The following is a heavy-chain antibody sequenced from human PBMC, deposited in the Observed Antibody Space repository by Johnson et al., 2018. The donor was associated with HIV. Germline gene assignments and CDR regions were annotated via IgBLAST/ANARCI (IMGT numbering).Heavy chain of an antibody. CDR2: IYSGGST. J-gene: IGHJ3*02. CDR3: ARAKNTRSYIVVVPAAKRSAFDI. CDR1: GFTFSSYA. Sequence: VLLLESGGGLVQPGGSLRLSCAASGFTFSSYAMSWVRQAPGKGLEWVSVIYSGGSTYYADSVKGRFTISRDNSKNTLYLQMNSLRAEDTAVYYCARAKNTRSYIVVVPAAKRSAFDIWGQGTMVTVSS. V-gene: IGHV3-66*01. D-gene: IGHD2-2*01.